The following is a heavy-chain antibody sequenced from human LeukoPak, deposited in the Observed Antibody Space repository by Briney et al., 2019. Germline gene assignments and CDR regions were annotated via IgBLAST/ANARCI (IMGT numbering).Heavy chain of an antibody. CDR3: AELGITMIGGV. J-gene: IGHJ6*04. Sequence: GRSLRLSCAASGFTFSSYGMHWVRQAPGKGLEWVSYISSSSTIYYADSVKGRFTVSRDNAKNSLYLQMNSLRAEDTAVYYCAELGITMIGGVWGKGTTVTISS. CDR2: ISSSSTI. D-gene: IGHD3-10*02. V-gene: IGHV3-48*01. CDR1: GFTFSSYG.